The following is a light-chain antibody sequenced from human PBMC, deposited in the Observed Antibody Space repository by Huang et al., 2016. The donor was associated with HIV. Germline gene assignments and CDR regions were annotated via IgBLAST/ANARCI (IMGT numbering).Light chain of an antibody. Sequence: IQMTQSPTSLSASIGDRVSIACRASQNINTYLTWYQQKPGKAPKLLISSASTLHSGVPSRFSGSGSGTDFTLTIRCLQLDDFATYYCQQSYSALSSFGPGTRL. V-gene: IGKV1-39*01. CDR2: SAS. CDR3: QQSYSALSS. CDR1: QNINTY. J-gene: IGKJ5*01.